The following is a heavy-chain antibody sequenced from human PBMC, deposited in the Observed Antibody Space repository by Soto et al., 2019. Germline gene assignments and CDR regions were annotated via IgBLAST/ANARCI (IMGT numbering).Heavy chain of an antibody. V-gene: IGHV3-33*01. CDR3: ARDGAGPDY. D-gene: IGHD6-19*01. CDR1: GFTFSSYG. CDR2: IWYDGSNK. Sequence: QVQLVESGGGVVQPGRSLRLSCAASGFTFSSYGMHWVRQAPGKGLEWVAVIWYDGSNKYYADSVKGRFAISRDNSKNTLYLQMNSLRAEDTAVYYCARDGAGPDYWGQGTLVTVSS. J-gene: IGHJ4*02.